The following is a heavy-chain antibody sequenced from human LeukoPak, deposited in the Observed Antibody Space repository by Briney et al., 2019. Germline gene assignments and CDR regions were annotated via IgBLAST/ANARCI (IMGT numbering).Heavy chain of an antibody. D-gene: IGHD6-13*01. CDR3: AFARAGIEAAGFDH. V-gene: IGHV3-23*01. CDR1: GFSFGSYA. J-gene: IGHJ4*02. Sequence: GGSLRLSCAASGFSFGSYAMTWVRQAPGKGLEWVSAISGSGADTHYADSAKGRFNISRDNSKNTAYLQMHSLRADDTAVYYCAFARAGIEAAGFDHWGQGTLVTVSS. CDR2: ISGSGADT.